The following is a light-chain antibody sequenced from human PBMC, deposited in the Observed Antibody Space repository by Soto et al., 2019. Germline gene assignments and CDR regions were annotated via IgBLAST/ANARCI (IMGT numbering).Light chain of an antibody. Sequence: DIVLTQSPGTLSLSPGERATLSCRASQSITNHYLAWYQQKPGQAPRLLISAASSRATGIPDRFSGSGSATEFSITISSLVPKDFAVSYCQQYCNSLPVTFGVGTNVEIK. CDR3: QQYCNSLPVT. CDR2: AAS. CDR1: QSITNHY. J-gene: IGKJ4*01. V-gene: IGKV3-20*01.